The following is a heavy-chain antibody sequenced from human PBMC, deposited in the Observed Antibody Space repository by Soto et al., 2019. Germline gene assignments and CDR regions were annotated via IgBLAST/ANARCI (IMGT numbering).Heavy chain of an antibody. Sequence: GGSLRLSCAASGFTFSSYGMHWVRQAPGKGLEWVAVISYDGSNKYYADSVKGRFTIPRDNSKNTLYLQMNSLRAEDTAVYYCAKATYYYESSGYNPEFDYWGQGTLVTVSS. V-gene: IGHV3-30*18. CDR3: AKATYYYESSGYNPEFDY. CDR2: ISYDGSNK. D-gene: IGHD3-22*01. J-gene: IGHJ4*02. CDR1: GFTFSSYG.